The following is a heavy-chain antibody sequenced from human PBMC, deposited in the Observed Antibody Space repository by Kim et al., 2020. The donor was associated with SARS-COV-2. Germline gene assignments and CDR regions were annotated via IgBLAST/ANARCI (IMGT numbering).Heavy chain of an antibody. J-gene: IGHJ4*02. V-gene: IGHV3-7*01. D-gene: IGHD3-10*01. CDR3: ARAGVTYYLGY. Sequence: GGSLRLSCAASKFTFSSYWMSWVRQAPGKGLEWVANIKQDGSEKYYVDSVKGRFTISRDNAKNSLYLQMNSLRAEDTAVYYCARAGVTYYLGYWGQGTLVTVSS. CDR1: KFTFSSYW. CDR2: IKQDGSEK.